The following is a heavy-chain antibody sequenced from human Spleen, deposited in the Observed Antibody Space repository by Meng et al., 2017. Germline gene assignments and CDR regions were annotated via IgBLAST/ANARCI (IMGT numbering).Heavy chain of an antibody. D-gene: IGHD3-10*01. CDR3: LRGSGGSV. Sequence: QVHLQESGPGLVKPSQTLSLTCTVSGGSISSGDYYWSWLRQHPGEGLEWIGYIHSSGSTYYNPSLRRRVMVSLDTSKNQFSLRLSSVTAADTAVYHCLRGSGGSVWGQGTLVTV. V-gene: IGHV4-31*03. CDR2: IHSSGST. J-gene: IGHJ1*01. CDR1: GGSISSGDYY.